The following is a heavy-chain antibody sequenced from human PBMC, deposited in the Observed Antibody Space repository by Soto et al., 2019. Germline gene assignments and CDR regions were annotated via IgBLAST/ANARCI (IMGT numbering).Heavy chain of an antibody. CDR2: MLYSGLT. J-gene: IGHJ6*02. V-gene: IGHV4-39*01. Sequence: ETLSLTCSVSGYSVSSSDYYWAWIRQPPGKGLEWIGSMLYSGLTYYNPSLKSRVTLSVDTSKNQFSVRLNSVTASDTAVYYCAPLSVSLSGPYGIHVWGQGTTVTVS. CDR3: APLSVSLSGPYGIHV. D-gene: IGHD2-15*01. CDR1: GYSVSSSDYY.